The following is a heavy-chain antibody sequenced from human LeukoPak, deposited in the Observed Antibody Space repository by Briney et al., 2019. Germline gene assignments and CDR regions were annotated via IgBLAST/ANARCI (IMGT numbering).Heavy chain of an antibody. J-gene: IGHJ5*02. Sequence: EASETLSLTCTVSGYSISSGYYWGWIRQPPWKGLEWIGSIYHSGSTYYNPSLKSRVTISVDTSKNQFSLKLSSVTAADTAVYYCPRDGDIVVVPAAMISPFDPWGQGTLVTVSS. D-gene: IGHD2-2*01. CDR1: GYSISSGYY. CDR3: PRDGDIVVVPAAMISPFDP. V-gene: IGHV4-38-2*02. CDR2: IYHSGST.